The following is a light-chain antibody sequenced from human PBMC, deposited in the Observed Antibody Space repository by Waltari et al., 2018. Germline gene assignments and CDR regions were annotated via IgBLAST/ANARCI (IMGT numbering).Light chain of an antibody. CDR2: SNN. J-gene: IGLJ3*02. V-gene: IGLV1-44*01. CDR3: ATWDDSLNGVV. Sequence: QSVLTQPPSASGTPGQRVTISCSGSTSNIGGNTISWFQQLPGTATKLLIYSNNQRPAGVPYRFSGSKYGTSASLAISGLQSEDEADFYCATWDDSLNGVVFGGGTKLTVL. CDR1: TSNIGGNT.